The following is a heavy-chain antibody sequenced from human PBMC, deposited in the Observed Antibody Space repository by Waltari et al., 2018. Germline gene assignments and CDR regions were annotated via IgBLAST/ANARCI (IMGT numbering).Heavy chain of an antibody. Sequence: QLQLQESGPGLVKPSETLSLTCVVSGGSISVNHYYSPWTRHPPGKGLEWIASILYSGTTYYNPSLMRRVSISVDTSQNQFSLRLSSLTAADTAIYYCARGLCADVANCYSGTNNFFDPWGQGTLVTVSS. D-gene: IGHD2-15*01. CDR3: ARGLCADVANCYSGTNNFFDP. J-gene: IGHJ5*02. V-gene: IGHV4-39*01. CDR1: GGSISVNHYY. CDR2: ILYSGTT.